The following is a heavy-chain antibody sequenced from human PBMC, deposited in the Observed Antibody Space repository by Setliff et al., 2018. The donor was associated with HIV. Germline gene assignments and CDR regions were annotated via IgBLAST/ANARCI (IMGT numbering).Heavy chain of an antibody. CDR3: IVNIVGPVTGRDR. J-gene: IGHJ5*02. CDR2: INPSGGDT. CDR1: GYTFTSNH. V-gene: IGHV1-46*01. Sequence: ASVKVSCKASGYTFTSNHMHWGRQAPGQGLEWMGTINPSGGDTIYAPEFQGRVTMTTDTSTRTAYMELSGLTSEDTAVYFCIVNIVGPVTGRDRWGPGTLVTVSS. D-gene: IGHD1-26*01.